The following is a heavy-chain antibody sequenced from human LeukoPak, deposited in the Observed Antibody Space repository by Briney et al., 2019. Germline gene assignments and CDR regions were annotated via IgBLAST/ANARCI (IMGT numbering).Heavy chain of an antibody. CDR1: GFIVSSNY. CDR2: IYSGGST. V-gene: IGHV3-66*01. D-gene: IGHD3-22*01. J-gene: IGHJ3*02. CDR3: ARDSMSSGYYSDAFDI. Sequence: PGGSLRLSCAASGFIVSSNYMSWVRQAPGKGLEWVSVIYSGGSTYYADSVKGRFTISRDNSKNTLYLQMNSLRAEDTAVYYCARDSMSSGYYSDAFDIWGQGTMVTVSS.